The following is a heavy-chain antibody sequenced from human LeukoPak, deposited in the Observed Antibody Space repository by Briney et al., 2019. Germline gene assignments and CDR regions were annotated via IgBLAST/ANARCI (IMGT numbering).Heavy chain of an antibody. Sequence: ASVKVSCKASGYTFTGHYMHWVRQAPGQGLEWMGWINPNSGGTNYAQKFQGRVTMTRDTSISTAYMELSSLRSDDTAVYYCARASVTYYSNYDWGQGTLVTVSS. CDR3: ARASVTYYSNYD. CDR2: INPNSGGT. CDR1: GYTFTGHY. D-gene: IGHD4-11*01. J-gene: IGHJ4*02. V-gene: IGHV1-2*02.